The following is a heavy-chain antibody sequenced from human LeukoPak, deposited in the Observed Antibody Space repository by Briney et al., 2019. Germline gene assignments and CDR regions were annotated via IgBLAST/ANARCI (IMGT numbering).Heavy chain of an antibody. CDR2: IYYSGST. CDR1: GGSISSYY. J-gene: IGHJ3*02. V-gene: IGHV4-59*01. Sequence: SETLSLTCTVSGGSISSYYWSWIRQPPGKGLEWIGYIYYSGSTNYNPSLKSRVTISVDTSKNQFSLKLSSVTAADTAVYYCARTYSSSWYSAFDIWGQGTMVTVSS. CDR3: ARTYSSSWYSAFDI. D-gene: IGHD6-13*01.